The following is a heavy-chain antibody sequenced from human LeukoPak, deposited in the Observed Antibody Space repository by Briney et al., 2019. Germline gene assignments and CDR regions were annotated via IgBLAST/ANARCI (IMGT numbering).Heavy chain of an antibody. Sequence: SQTLSLTCTVSGGSISSGGYYWSWIRQHPGKGLEWIGYIYYSGSTYYNPSLKSRVTISVDTSKNQFSLKLSSVTAADTAVYYCARVAYSYGDYYYYYGMDVWGQGTTVTVSS. CDR1: GGSISSGGYY. J-gene: IGHJ6*02. V-gene: IGHV4-31*03. D-gene: IGHD5-18*01. CDR3: ARVAYSYGDYYYYYGMDV. CDR2: IYYSGST.